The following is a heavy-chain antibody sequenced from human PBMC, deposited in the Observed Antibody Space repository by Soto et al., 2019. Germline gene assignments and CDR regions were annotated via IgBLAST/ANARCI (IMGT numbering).Heavy chain of an antibody. CDR2: ISGSDGAT. Sequence: LRRSCVASGFTFSSYAMSWVRQTSGKGLEWVSTISGSDGATYYAYSVKGRFTISRDNSRNTLYLQMNSLRAEDSAIYYCAKYAGLSPGVRYNFDYWGPGTLVTVSS. CDR3: AKYAGLSPGVRYNFDY. V-gene: IGHV3-23*01. CDR1: GFTFSSYA. D-gene: IGHD1-1*01. J-gene: IGHJ4*02.